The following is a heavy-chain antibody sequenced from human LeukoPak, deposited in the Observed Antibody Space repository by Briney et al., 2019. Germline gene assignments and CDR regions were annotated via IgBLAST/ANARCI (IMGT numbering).Heavy chain of an antibody. CDR3: ARDGEASSGWYSRYYYYYMDV. CDR2: IYTSGST. V-gene: IGHV4-4*07. D-gene: IGHD6-19*01. Sequence: SETLSLTCAVYGGSFSGYYWSWIRQPAGKGLEWIGRIYTSGSTNYNPSLKSRVTMSVDTSKNQFSLKLSSVTAADTAVYYCARDGEASSGWYSRYYYYYMDVWGKGTTVTISS. CDR1: GGSFSGYY. J-gene: IGHJ6*03.